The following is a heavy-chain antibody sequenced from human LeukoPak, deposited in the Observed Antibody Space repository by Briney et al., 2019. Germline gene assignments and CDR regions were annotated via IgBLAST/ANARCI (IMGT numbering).Heavy chain of an antibody. CDR1: GYTFTSYG. CDR2: ISAYNGNT. D-gene: IGHD3-10*01. V-gene: IGHV1-18*01. J-gene: IGHJ6*03. Sequence: ASVKVSCKASGYTFTSYGISWVRQAPGQGLEWMGWISAYNGNTNYAQKLQGRVTMTTDTSTSTAYMELRSLRSDDTAVYYCAREGYYYGSGSKGGYYYYYYYMDVWGKGTTVTISS. CDR3: AREGYYYGSGSKGGYYYYYYYMDV.